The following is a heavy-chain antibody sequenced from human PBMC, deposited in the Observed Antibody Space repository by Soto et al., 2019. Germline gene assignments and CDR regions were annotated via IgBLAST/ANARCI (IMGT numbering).Heavy chain of an antibody. CDR2: ISAYNGNT. CDR1: GYTFTTYG. CDR3: ARVWVGTTFAYYYGMDV. Sequence: QVQLVQSGAEVKKPGASVKVSCKASGYTFTTYGINWVRQAPGQGLEWMGWISAYNGNTNYAQKLQGRVTSTTATSTSTAYMELRSLRSDDTAVYYCARVWVGTTFAYYYGMDVWGQGTTVTVSS. J-gene: IGHJ6*02. D-gene: IGHD1-1*01. V-gene: IGHV1-18*01.